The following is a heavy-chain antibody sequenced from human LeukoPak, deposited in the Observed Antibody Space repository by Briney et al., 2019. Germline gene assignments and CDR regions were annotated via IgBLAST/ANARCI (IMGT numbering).Heavy chain of an antibody. CDR1: GGSISSYY. Sequence: SETLSLTCTVSGGSISSYYWSWLRQPPGKGLEWIGYIYYSGSTNYNPSLKSRVTISVDTSKNQFSLKLSSVTAADTAVYYCARDRGVVVVPAAITGVDYYYYYGMDVWGQGTTVTVSS. J-gene: IGHJ6*02. CDR2: IYYSGST. CDR3: ARDRGVVVVPAAITGVDYYYYYGMDV. D-gene: IGHD2-2*02. V-gene: IGHV4-59*01.